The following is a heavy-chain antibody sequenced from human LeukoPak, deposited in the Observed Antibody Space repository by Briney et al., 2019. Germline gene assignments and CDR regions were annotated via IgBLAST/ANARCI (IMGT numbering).Heavy chain of an antibody. CDR1: GFTVSVNS. D-gene: IGHD1-26*01. CDR3: ARGGSRQPFDY. CDR2: ISSSSSYI. J-gene: IGHJ4*02. V-gene: IGHV3-21*04. Sequence: GGSLRLSCTVSGFTVSVNSMSWVRQAPGKGLEWVSSISSSSSYIYYADSVKGRFTISRDNAKNSLYLQMNSLRAEDTAVYYCARGGSRQPFDYWGQGTLVAVSS.